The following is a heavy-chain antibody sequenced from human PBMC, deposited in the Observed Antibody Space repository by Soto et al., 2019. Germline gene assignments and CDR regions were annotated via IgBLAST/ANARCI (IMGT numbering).Heavy chain of an antibody. J-gene: IGHJ5*02. Sequence: EVQLVESGGGLVQPGGSLRLSCSVSGFTFSSYRMNWVRQATGKGQDWVSYISSSRSTIYCAGSVKGRFTISRDNAKSSLYLQMNGLRDEDTDVYYCAREPYDFLWNWFDPWGQGTLVTVSS. CDR2: ISSSRSTI. CDR3: AREPYDFLWNWFDP. V-gene: IGHV3-48*02. CDR1: GFTFSSYR. D-gene: IGHD3-3*01.